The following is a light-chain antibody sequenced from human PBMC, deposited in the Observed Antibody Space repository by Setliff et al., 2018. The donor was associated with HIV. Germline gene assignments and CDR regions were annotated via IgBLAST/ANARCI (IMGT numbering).Light chain of an antibody. V-gene: IGLV2-14*01. Sequence: QSVLAQPASVSGSPGQSITISCTGTSSDVGGYKFVSWFQQHPGKAPKLMIYEVSNRPSGVSNRFSGSKSGNMASLTISGLKAEYEADYYCGSYTSSSTLYVFGTGTKVTVL. CDR2: EVS. CDR1: SSDVGGYKF. J-gene: IGLJ1*01. CDR3: GSYTSSSTLYV.